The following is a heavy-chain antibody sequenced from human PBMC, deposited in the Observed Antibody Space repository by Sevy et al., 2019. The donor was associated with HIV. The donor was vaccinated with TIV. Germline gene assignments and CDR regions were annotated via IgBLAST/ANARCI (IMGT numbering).Heavy chain of an antibody. D-gene: IGHD6-13*01. CDR3: AREHSSSSAFDI. CDR2: ISYDGSNK. CDR1: GFTFSSYA. J-gene: IGHJ3*02. Sequence: GGSLRLSCAASGFTFSSYAMHWVRQAPGKGVEWVAVISYDGSNKYYADSVKGRFTISRDNSKNTLYLQMNSLRAEDTAVYYCAREHSSSSAFDIWGQGTMVTVSS. V-gene: IGHV3-30-3*01.